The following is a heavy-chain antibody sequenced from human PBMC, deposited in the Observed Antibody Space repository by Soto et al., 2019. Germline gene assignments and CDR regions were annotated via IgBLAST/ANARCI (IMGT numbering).Heavy chain of an antibody. CDR3: VREGRHTAMFSGFDY. CDR1: GFTFSEDA. J-gene: IGHJ4*02. CDR2: IWYDGSKK. D-gene: IGHD5-18*01. V-gene: IGHV3-33*01. Sequence: QVDLVESGGGVVQPGESLRLSCATSGFTFSEDAMHWVRQAPGKGLEWVAVIWYDGSKKHYADSVKGRFTISRDNSKNTLFLQMNRRTAEDTAVYWCVREGRHTAMFSGFDYWCQGTRVTASS.